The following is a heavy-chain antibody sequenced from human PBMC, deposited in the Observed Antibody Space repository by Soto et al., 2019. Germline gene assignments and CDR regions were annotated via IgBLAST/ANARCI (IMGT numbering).Heavy chain of an antibody. Sequence: QLQLQESGPGLVKPSETLSLTCTVSGGSISSSSYYWGWIRQPPGKGLEWIGSIYYSGSTYYNPSLTSRVTISVDTSKNQFSLKLSSVTAADTAVYYCARLSIVVVVAAIQYNWFDPWGQGTLVTVSS. D-gene: IGHD2-15*01. V-gene: IGHV4-39*01. CDR2: IYYSGST. CDR3: ARLSIVVVVAAIQYNWFDP. J-gene: IGHJ5*02. CDR1: GGSISSSSYY.